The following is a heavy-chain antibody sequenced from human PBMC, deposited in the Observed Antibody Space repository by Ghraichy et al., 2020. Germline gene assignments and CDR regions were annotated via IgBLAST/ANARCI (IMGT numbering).Heavy chain of an antibody. CDR1: GGSISSYS. CDR3: SRDKAAGWFDP. CDR2: IYYSGST. J-gene: IGHJ5*02. Sequence: SETLSLTCTVSGGSISSYSWSWIRQPPGKGLEWIGYIYYSGSTNYNPSLKSRVTISVDTSKNQFSLKLSSVTAADTAVYYCSRDKAAGWFDPWGQGTLVTISS. D-gene: IGHD6-13*01. V-gene: IGHV4-59*01.